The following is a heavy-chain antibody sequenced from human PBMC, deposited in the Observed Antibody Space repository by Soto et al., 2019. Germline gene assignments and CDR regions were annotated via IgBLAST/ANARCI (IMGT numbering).Heavy chain of an antibody. CDR3: ARDRGWQQRAAN. Sequence: QVQLVESGGGLVEPGGSLRLSCAASGFTFSDYYMSWIRQAPGKGLEWVSHISSSSAYIFYADSVKGRFTISRDNAKNSLYLHMNSLRVEDTAVYYCARDRGWQQRAANWGLGTLVTVSS. J-gene: IGHJ4*02. V-gene: IGHV3-11*06. CDR2: ISSSSAYI. CDR1: GFTFSDYY. D-gene: IGHD6-13*01.